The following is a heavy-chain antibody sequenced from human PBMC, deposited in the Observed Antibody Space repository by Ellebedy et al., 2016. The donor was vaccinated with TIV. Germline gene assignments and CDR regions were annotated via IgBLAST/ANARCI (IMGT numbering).Heavy chain of an antibody. CDR3: ARARGYSYGFDAFDI. D-gene: IGHD5-18*01. CDR1: GFTFSIYS. CDR2: IKHDGSEK. Sequence: PGGSLRLSCAGSGFTFSIYSMNWVRQAPGKGLEWVANIKHDGSEKYYVDSVKGRFTISRDNAKNSLYLQMNSPRAEDTAVYYCARARGYSYGFDAFDIWGQGTMVTVSS. V-gene: IGHV3-7*01. J-gene: IGHJ3*02.